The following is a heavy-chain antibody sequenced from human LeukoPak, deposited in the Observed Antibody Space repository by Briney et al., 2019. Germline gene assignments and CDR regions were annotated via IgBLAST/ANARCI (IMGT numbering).Heavy chain of an antibody. CDR3: ANEGRLQTVGYFDY. CDR1: GFTFSTYW. J-gene: IGHJ4*02. D-gene: IGHD6-25*01. Sequence: PGGSLRLSCAASGFTFSTYWMTWVRQAPGKGLEWVANIKQDGSEKYCVDSVKGRFTISRDNPKNPLYLQMNSLRAEDTAVYYCANEGRLQTVGYFDYWGQGTLVTVSS. V-gene: IGHV3-7*02. CDR2: IKQDGSEK.